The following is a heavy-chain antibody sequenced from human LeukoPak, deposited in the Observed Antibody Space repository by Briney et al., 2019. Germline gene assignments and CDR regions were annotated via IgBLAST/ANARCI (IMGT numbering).Heavy chain of an antibody. CDR3: ARGTYSGSSTGVRFDY. Sequence: SVKVSCKASGGTFSSYAISWVRQAPGQGLEWMGGIIPIFGTANYAQKFQGRVTITADESTSTAYMELSSLRSEDTAVYYCARGTYSGSSTGVRFDYWGQGTLVTVSS. J-gene: IGHJ4*02. CDR2: IIPIFGTA. CDR1: GGTFSSYA. V-gene: IGHV1-69*01. D-gene: IGHD1-26*01.